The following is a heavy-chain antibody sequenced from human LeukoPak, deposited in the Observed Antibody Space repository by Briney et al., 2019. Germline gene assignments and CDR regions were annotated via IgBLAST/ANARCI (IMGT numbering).Heavy chain of an antibody. V-gene: IGHV3-23*01. J-gene: IGHJ6*02. CDR3: ARDNRLDYYYGMDV. D-gene: IGHD1-14*01. Sequence: GGSLRLSCAASGFTFSSYAMSWVRQAPGKGLEWVSTLSISGGSTYYADSVKGRFTTSRDNSNNTLYLQMNSLRAEDTAVYYCARDNRLDYYYGMDVWGQGTTVTVSS. CDR2: LSISGGST. CDR1: GFTFSSYA.